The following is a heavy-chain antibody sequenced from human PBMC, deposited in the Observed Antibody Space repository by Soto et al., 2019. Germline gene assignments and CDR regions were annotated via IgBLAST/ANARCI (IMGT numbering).Heavy chain of an antibody. CDR3: ARDSRNDILTGYPDY. Sequence: GGSLRLSCAASRFTFSTYSMNWVRQAPGEGLEWVSSISSTSTYIYYADSVKGRFTIARDNAKNSLYLQMNSLRPEDTALYYCARDSRNDILTGYPDYWGQGTLVTVSS. J-gene: IGHJ4*02. D-gene: IGHD3-9*01. CDR1: RFTFSTYS. V-gene: IGHV3-21*01. CDR2: ISSTSTYI.